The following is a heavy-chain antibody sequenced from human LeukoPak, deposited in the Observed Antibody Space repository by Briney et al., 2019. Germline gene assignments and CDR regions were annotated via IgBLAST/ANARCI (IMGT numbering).Heavy chain of an antibody. CDR1: GGSFSGYY. CDR2: INHSGST. CDR3: ASLPVRGPSDY. J-gene: IGHJ4*02. D-gene: IGHD3-10*02. V-gene: IGHV4-34*01. Sequence: SETLPLTCAVYGGSFSGYYWSWIRQPPGKGLEWIGEINHSGSTNYNPSLKSRVTISVDTSKNQFSLKLSSVTAADTAVYYCASLPVRGPSDYWGQGTLVTVSS.